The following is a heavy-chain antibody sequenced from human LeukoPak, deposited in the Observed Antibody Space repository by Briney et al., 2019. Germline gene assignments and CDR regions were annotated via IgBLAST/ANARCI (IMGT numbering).Heavy chain of an antibody. CDR1: GFTFSIYA. Sequence: GGSLRLSCAASGFTFSIYAMTWARQAPGRGLEWVSVISGSGGSTYYADSLKGRFTISRDNSKNTLSLQMDTLGAEDTAVYYCAGNWGLDYWGQGTLVTVSS. V-gene: IGHV3-23*01. J-gene: IGHJ4*02. CDR2: ISGSGGST. CDR3: AGNWGLDY. D-gene: IGHD7-27*01.